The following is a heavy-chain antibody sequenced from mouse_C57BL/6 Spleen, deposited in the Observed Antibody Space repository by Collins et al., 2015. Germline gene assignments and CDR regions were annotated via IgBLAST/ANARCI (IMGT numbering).Heavy chain of an antibody. Sequence: QVQLQQPGTELVKPGASVKLSCKASGYTFTSYWMHWVKQRPGQGLEWIGMIHPNSGSTNYNEKFKSKATLTVDKSSSTAYMQLSSLTSEDSAVYYCAINWDEDFDVWGTGTTVTVSS. CDR2: IHPNSGST. CDR3: AINWDEDFDV. J-gene: IGHJ1*03. CDR1: GYTFTSYW. D-gene: IGHD4-1*02. V-gene: IGHV1-64*01.